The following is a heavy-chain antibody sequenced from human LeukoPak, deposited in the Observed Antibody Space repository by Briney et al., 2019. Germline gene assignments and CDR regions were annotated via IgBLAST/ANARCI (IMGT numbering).Heavy chain of an antibody. CDR3: ARGEGTLAGRRWPYSFYYYVDV. V-gene: IGHV4-34*01. Sequence: SETLSLTCVVYGGSFSDYCWTWVRQPPGKGLEWIGEINHSGATKYNPSLKSRVTISIHTSNNQFSLKLNSVTAADTAVYYCARGEGTLAGRRWPYSFYYYVDVWGKGTTVTVSS. CDR1: GGSFSDYC. D-gene: IGHD6-19*01. J-gene: IGHJ6*03. CDR2: INHSGAT.